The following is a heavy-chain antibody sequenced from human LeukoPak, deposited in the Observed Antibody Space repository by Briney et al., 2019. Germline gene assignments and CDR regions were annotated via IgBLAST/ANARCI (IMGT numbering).Heavy chain of an antibody. Sequence: GASLKISCKGSGSSFTSYWIGWVRQMPGKGLEWMGIIYPGDSDTRYSPSFQGQVTISADKSISTAYLQWSSLKASDTAMYYCARQDGITMIVGPMDVWGQGTTVTVSS. CDR2: IYPGDSDT. CDR3: ARQDGITMIVGPMDV. D-gene: IGHD3-22*01. J-gene: IGHJ6*02. V-gene: IGHV5-51*01. CDR1: GSSFTSYW.